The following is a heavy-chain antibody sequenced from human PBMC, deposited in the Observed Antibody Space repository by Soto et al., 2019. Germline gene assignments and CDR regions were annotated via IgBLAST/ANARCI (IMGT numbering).Heavy chain of an antibody. CDR2: IYWDDDK. V-gene: IGHV2-5*02. Sequence: QITLKESGPTLVKPTQTLTLTCTFSGFSLSTSGVGVGWIRQPPGKALEGLALIYWDDDKRYSPSLESRLTITKDPPKSQVGLTMTNIDPVYTATYYCSHILESGVFEWFNHDAFDIWGQGTMVTVSS. CDR1: GFSLSTSGVG. CDR3: SHILESGVFEWFNHDAFDI. D-gene: IGHD3-3*01. J-gene: IGHJ3*02.